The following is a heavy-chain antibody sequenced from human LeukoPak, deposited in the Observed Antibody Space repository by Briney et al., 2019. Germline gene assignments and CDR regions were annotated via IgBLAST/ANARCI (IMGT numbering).Heavy chain of an antibody. Sequence: ASVKVSCKASGYTFTSYYMHWVRQAPGQGLEWMGIINPSGGSTGYAQKFQGRLTMTSDTSTSTVYMELSSLRSEDTAVYYCARSSAYYNEADIWGQGTMVTVSS. CDR3: ARSSAYYNEADI. J-gene: IGHJ3*02. CDR2: INPSGGST. D-gene: IGHD1-26*01. CDR1: GYTFTSYY. V-gene: IGHV1-46*01.